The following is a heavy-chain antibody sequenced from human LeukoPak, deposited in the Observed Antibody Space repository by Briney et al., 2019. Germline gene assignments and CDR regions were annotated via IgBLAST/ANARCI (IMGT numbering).Heavy chain of an antibody. J-gene: IGHJ6*02. CDR1: GFTFSDYY. CDR2: ISSSSSYT. Sequence: GGSLRLSCAAPGFTFSDYYMSWIRQAPGKGLEWVSYISSSSSYTNYADSVKGRFTISRDNAKNSLYLQMNSLRAEDTAVYYCARDLGILTSYHYYYYGMDVWGQGTTVTVSS. CDR3: ARDLGILTSYHYYYYGMDV. D-gene: IGHD3-9*01. V-gene: IGHV3-11*05.